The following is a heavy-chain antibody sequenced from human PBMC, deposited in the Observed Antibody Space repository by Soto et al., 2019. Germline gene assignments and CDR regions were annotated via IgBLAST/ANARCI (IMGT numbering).Heavy chain of an antibody. V-gene: IGHV1-69*01. CDR2: IITIFGTA. CDR1: GDTFSSYA. CDR3: ARDEENAREWGVTDS. D-gene: IGHD3-3*01. J-gene: IGHJ3*02. Sequence: QVQLVQSGAEVKTPASSVKVSCKASGDTFSSYAISWVRQAPGQGLEWMGGIITIFGTANYAQKFQGRVTITADESTRTAYMELSSLRSEDTAVYYCARDEENAREWGVTDSWGQGTMVTVSS.